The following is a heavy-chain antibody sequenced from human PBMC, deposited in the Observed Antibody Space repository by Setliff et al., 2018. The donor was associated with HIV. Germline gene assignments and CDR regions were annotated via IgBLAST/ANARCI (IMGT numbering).Heavy chain of an antibody. CDR1: GFTFSTYS. D-gene: IGHD6-19*01. CDR3: ASAYYSSGSDDY. V-gene: IGHV3-21*01. Sequence: LRLSCAASGFTFSTYSMNWVRQAPGKGLEWVSSISSSSTSIYYADSLKGRFTISRDNARNSLYLQMNSLSAEDTAVYYCASAYYSSGSDDYWGQGTLVTVSS. J-gene: IGHJ4*02. CDR2: ISSSSTSI.